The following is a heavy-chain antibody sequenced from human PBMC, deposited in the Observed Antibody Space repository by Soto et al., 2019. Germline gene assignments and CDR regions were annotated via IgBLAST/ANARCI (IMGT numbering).Heavy chain of an antibody. CDR2: ISAYNGNT. CDR3: ARSLINYDILTGLENFDY. CDR1: GSTFPSYG. J-gene: IGHJ4*02. D-gene: IGHD3-9*01. V-gene: IGHV1-18*01. Sequence: GASVTVSCKASGSTFPSYGISWVRQAKGQGLEWMGWISAYNGNTNYAQKLQGRVTMTTDTSTSTAYMELRSLRSDDTAVYYCARSLINYDILTGLENFDYWGQGTLVTVSS.